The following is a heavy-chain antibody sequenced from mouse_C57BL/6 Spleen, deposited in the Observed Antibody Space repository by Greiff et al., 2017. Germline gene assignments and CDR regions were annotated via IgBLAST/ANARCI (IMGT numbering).Heavy chain of an antibody. CDR2: IDPSDCYT. D-gene: IGHD4-1*01. Sequence: QVQLQQPGAELVRPGTSVKLSCKASGYTFTNYWMHWVKQRPGQGLEWIGVIDPSDCYTNYNPKFKGKATLTVDTSSSTAYMQLSSLTSEDSAVYYCARGGRSWDEGYWGQGTTLTVSS. J-gene: IGHJ2*01. CDR3: ARGGRSWDEGY. CDR1: GYTFTNYW. V-gene: IGHV1-59*01.